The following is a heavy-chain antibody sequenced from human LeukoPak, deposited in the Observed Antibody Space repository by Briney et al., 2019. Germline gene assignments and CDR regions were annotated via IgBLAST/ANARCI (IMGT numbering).Heavy chain of an antibody. CDR2: INHSGST. CDR1: GGSFSGYY. CDR3: ARGTPSYYDSSGYADY. Sequence: PSETLSLTCAVYGGSFSGYYWSWIRQPPGKGLEWIGEINHSGSTNYNPPLKSRVTISVDTSKNQFSLKLSSVTAADTAVYYCARGTPSYYDSSGYADYWGQGTLVTVSS. V-gene: IGHV4-34*01. J-gene: IGHJ4*02. D-gene: IGHD3-22*01.